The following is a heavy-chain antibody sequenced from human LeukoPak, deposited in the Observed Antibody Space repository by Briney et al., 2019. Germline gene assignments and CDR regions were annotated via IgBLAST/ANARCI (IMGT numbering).Heavy chain of an antibody. D-gene: IGHD5-12*01. CDR2: INVYNGHT. V-gene: IGHV1-18*01. J-gene: IGHJ4*02. Sequence: GASVKVSCKTSGYTFTNFGICWVRQAPGQGLEWMGWINVYNGHTNYAQKVQDRVTMTTDASTFTAYMELSSLRSEDTAVYYCARGDSGYDLTPDYWGQGTLVTVSS. CDR3: ARGDSGYDLTPDY. CDR1: GYTFTNFG.